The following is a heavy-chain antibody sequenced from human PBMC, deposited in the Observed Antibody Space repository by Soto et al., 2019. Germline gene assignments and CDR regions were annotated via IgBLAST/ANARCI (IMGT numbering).Heavy chain of an antibody. CDR3: ARVGVACSGGSCYLPYYYMDV. Sequence: QVQLVQSGAEVKKPGASVKVSCKASGYTFTSYAMHWVRQAPGQRLEWMGWINAGNGNTKYSQKFQGRVTITRDTSASTACMELSSLRSEDTAVYYCARVGVACSGGSCYLPYYYMDVWGKGTTVTVSS. V-gene: IGHV1-3*01. J-gene: IGHJ6*03. CDR2: INAGNGNT. CDR1: GYTFTSYA. D-gene: IGHD2-15*01.